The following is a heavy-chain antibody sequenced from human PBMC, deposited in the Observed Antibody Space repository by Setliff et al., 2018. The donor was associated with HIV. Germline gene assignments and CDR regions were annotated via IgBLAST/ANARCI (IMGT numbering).Heavy chain of an antibody. J-gene: IGHJ3*02. V-gene: IGHV4-4*07. CDR2: IYTRGNT. D-gene: IGHD5-18*01. CDR3: AKRPGYGYPFHI. CDR1: GASITSHN. Sequence: KPSETLSLTCSVSGASITSHNWSWIRQAAGKGLEWIGRIYTRGNTFYDPSLKSRVTISIDMSKNQFSLKLTSVAAADTAVYYCAKRPGYGYPFHIWGQGTMVTVSS.